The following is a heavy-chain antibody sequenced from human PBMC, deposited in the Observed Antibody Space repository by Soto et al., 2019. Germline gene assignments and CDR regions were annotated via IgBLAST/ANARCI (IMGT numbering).Heavy chain of an antibody. D-gene: IGHD3-3*01. CDR2: IDNSGST. J-gene: IGHJ4*02. V-gene: IGHV4-4*07. Sequence: PATLSLTCAVSGCSISNYSCNWLRQPAGKGLEWIGRIDNSGSTNYNPSLKSRITMSADTSRNQFSLKLNFVTAADTAVYYCARGGQDFWSGPFDYWGQGALVTVSS. CDR3: ARGGQDFWSGPFDY. CDR1: GCSISNYS.